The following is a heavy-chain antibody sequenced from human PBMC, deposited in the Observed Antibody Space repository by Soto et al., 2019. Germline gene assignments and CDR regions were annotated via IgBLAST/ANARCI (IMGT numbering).Heavy chain of an antibody. CDR1: GYTFTSYG. CDR3: ARINTWRAQQLVHFYYYYMDV. CDR2: ISAYNGNT. V-gene: IGHV1-18*01. Sequence: QVQLVQSGAEVKKPGASVKVSCKASGYTFTSYGISWVRQAPGQGLEWMGWISAYNGNTNYAQKLQGRVTMTTDTSTSTAYMELRSLRSDDTAVYYCARINTWRAQQLVHFYYYYMDVWGKGTTVTVSS. J-gene: IGHJ6*03. D-gene: IGHD6-13*01.